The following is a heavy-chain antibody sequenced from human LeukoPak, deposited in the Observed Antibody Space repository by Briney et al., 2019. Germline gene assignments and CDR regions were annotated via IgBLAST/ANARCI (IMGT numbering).Heavy chain of an antibody. CDR1: GFTFSSYS. J-gene: IGHJ4*02. CDR2: ISSSSSYI. Sequence: GGFLRLSCAASGFTFSSYSMNWVRQAPGKGLEWVSSISSSSSYIYYADSVKGRFTISRDNAKNSLYLQMNSLRAEDTAVYYCARTVSSGLEYYFDYWGQGTLVTVSS. V-gene: IGHV3-21*01. CDR3: ARTVSSGLEYYFDY. D-gene: IGHD3-22*01.